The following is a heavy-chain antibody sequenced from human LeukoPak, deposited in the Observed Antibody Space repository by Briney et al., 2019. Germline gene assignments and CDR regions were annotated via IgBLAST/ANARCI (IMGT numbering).Heavy chain of an antibody. CDR1: GGSFSGYY. Sequence: SETLFLTCAVYGGSFSGYYWSWIRQPPGKGLEWIGYVFQTGSTHYNPSLKSRVNISLDRAKNHFSLKLSSVTAADTAVYYCAKGGALDPWGPGTLVTVSS. J-gene: IGHJ5*02. CDR3: AKGGALDP. CDR2: VFQTGST. V-gene: IGHV4-34*01.